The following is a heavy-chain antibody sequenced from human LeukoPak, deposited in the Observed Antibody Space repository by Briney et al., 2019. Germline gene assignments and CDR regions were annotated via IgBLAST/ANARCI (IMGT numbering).Heavy chain of an antibody. D-gene: IGHD3-22*01. CDR2: ISYDGSNK. CDR1: GFTFSSYG. J-gene: IGHJ6*03. Sequence: PGGSLRLSCAASGFTFSSYGMHWVRQAPGKGLEWVAVISYDGSNKYYADSVKGRFTISRDNSKNTLYLQMNSLRAEDTAVYYCARDQGYGYYPIIYYYYMDVWGKGTTVTVSS. V-gene: IGHV3-30*03. CDR3: ARDQGYGYYPIIYYYYMDV.